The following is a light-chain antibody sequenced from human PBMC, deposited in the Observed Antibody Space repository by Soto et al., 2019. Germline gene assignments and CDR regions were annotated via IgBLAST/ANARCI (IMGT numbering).Light chain of an antibody. J-gene: IGKJ4*01. CDR3: QQYDSYPLT. Sequence: DVQMTQSPSTLSASVGDRVTITCRASQSINNLLAWYQQKPGKAPKFLIYDVSTLESGVPSRFSGSGSGTEVTLTISSLQPEDCATYYCQQYDSYPLTGGGGNKVDIK. V-gene: IGKV1-5*01. CDR1: QSINNL. CDR2: DVS.